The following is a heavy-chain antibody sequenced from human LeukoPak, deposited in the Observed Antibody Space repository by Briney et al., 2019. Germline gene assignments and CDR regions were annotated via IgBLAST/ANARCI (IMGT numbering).Heavy chain of an antibody. CDR1: GGSISSGGYS. Sequence: SQTLSLTCAVSGGSISSGGYSWSWIRQPPGKGLEWIGYIYHSRNTYYNPSLKSRVTISVDRSKNQFSLKLSSVTAADTAVYYCARMTPKDYFDYWGQGTLVTVSS. D-gene: IGHD2-15*01. V-gene: IGHV4-30-2*01. CDR3: ARMTPKDYFDY. J-gene: IGHJ4*02. CDR2: IYHSRNT.